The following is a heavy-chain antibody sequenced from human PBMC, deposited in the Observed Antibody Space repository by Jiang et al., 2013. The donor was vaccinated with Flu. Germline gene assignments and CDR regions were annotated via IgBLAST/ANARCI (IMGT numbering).Heavy chain of an antibody. D-gene: IGHD5-12*01. CDR3: ARDVSGYSYFDV. Sequence: QLVESGGGLVKPGGSLRLSCAASGFTFSDYYMSWIRQAPGKGLEWVSYISSTTTYTNYADSVKGRFTISRDNAKNSLYLQMNSLRAEDTAIYYCARDVSGYSYFDVLGPGKPGHRLL. CDR2: ISSTTTYT. J-gene: IGHJ4*02. CDR1: GFTFSDYY. V-gene: IGHV3-11*06.